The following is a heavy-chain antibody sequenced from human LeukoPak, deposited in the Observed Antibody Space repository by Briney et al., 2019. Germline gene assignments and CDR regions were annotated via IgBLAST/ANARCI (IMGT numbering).Heavy chain of an antibody. D-gene: IGHD1-1*01. Sequence: GRSLRLSCAASGFTFSSYAIHWVRQAPGKGLEWVTIISYDGGNKYYADSVKGRFTISRDNSKNTLYLQMNSLGAEDTAVYYCARDPGPYGDYMDVWGKGTTVTVS. J-gene: IGHJ6*03. CDR2: ISYDGGNK. CDR3: ARDPGPYGDYMDV. CDR1: GFTFSSYA. V-gene: IGHV3-30*04.